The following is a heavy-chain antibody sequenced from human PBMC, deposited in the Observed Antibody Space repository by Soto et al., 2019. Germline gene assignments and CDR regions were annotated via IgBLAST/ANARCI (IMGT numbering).Heavy chain of an antibody. D-gene: IGHD2-21*02. Sequence: QVQLQESGPGLVKPSQTLSLTCTVSGGSISSGGYYWSWIRQHPGKGLEWIGYIYYSGSTYYNPSPKSRVTTSVDTSKNQFSLKLSCVTAADTAVYYCARVNDHGGNSDSYYYYGMDVWGQGTTVTVSS. V-gene: IGHV4-31*03. J-gene: IGHJ6*02. CDR3: ARVNDHGGNSDSYYYYGMDV. CDR2: IYYSGST. CDR1: GGSISSGGYY.